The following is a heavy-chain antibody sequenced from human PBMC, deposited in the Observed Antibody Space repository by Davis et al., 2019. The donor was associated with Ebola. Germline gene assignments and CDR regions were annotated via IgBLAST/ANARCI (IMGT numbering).Heavy chain of an antibody. CDR1: GGSISSGGYY. CDR2: IYYSGST. D-gene: IGHD3-3*01. Sequence: PSETLSLTCTVSGGSISSGGYYWSWIRQHPGKGLEWIGYIYYSGSTYYNPSLKSRVTISVDTSKNQFSLKLSSVTAADTAVYYCARAGTIFGVVTSFDPWGQGTLVTVSS. J-gene: IGHJ5*02. V-gene: IGHV4-31*03. CDR3: ARAGTIFGVVTSFDP.